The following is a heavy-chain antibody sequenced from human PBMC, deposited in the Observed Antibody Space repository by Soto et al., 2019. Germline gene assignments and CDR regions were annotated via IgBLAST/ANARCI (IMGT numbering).Heavy chain of an antibody. J-gene: IGHJ6*02. CDR1: GYTFTSYG. CDR2: ISAYNGNT. CDR3: ARCLAAVAGASYYGMDV. Sequence: QVQLVQSGAEVKKPGASVKVSCKASGYTFTSYGISWVRQAPGQGLEWMGWISAYNGNTNYAQKLQGRVTMTTDTSTRPAYMERRSLRSDDTAVYYCARCLAAVAGASYYGMDVWGQGTTVTVAS. V-gene: IGHV1-18*01. D-gene: IGHD6-19*01.